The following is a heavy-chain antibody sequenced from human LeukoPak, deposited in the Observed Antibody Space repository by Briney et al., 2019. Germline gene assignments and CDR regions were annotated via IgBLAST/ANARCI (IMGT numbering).Heavy chain of an antibody. CDR2: ISGDGGST. J-gene: IGHJ3*02. CDR3: PEVLFTGPRRGDAIDI. D-gene: IGHD1-1*01. Sequence: PGGSLRLSCAASGFTFDDYAMHWVRQAPRKGLEWVSLISGDGGSTYYADSVKGRFTISRHNSKNSLYLQMNSLRTEDTALYYCPEVLFTGPRRGDAIDIWLEAKMVTVSS. V-gene: IGHV3-43*02. CDR1: GFTFDDYA.